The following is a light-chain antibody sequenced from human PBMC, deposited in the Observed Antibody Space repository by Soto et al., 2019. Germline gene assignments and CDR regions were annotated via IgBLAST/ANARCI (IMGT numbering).Light chain of an antibody. CDR3: QSYDSSLSAL. CDR2: GNS. J-gene: IGLJ3*02. Sequence: QSVLTQPPSVSGAPGQRVTISCTGSSSNIGAGYDVHWYQQRPGTAPKLLIYGNSNRPSGVPDRFSGSKSGTSASLAITGLQAEDEADYYCQSYDSSLSALFGVGTKLTVL. V-gene: IGLV1-40*01. CDR1: SSNIGAGYD.